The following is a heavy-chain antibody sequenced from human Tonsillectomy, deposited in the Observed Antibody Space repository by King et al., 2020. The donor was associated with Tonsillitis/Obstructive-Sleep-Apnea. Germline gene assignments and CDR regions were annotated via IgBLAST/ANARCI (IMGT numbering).Heavy chain of an antibody. CDR2: ISWNSGSI. CDR3: AKDLIIAEAGTPGDGFDI. CDR1: GFTFDDYA. D-gene: IGHD6-13*01. Sequence: DVQLVESGGGLVQPGRSLRLSCAASGFTFDDYAMYWVRQAPGKGLEWVSGISWNSGSIGYADSVKGRFTISRDNAKNSLYLQMNSLRAEDTALYYCAKDLIIAEAGTPGDGFDIWGQGTMVTVSS. V-gene: IGHV3-9*01. J-gene: IGHJ3*02.